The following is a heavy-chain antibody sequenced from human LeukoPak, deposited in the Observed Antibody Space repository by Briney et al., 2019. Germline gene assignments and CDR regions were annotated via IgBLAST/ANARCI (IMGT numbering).Heavy chain of an antibody. D-gene: IGHD5/OR15-5a*01. CDR3: ARGIVYYFDY. V-gene: IGHV3-30*03. Sequence: GRSLRLSCAASGFTFSSYGMHWVRQAPGKGLEWVAVISYDGSNKYYADSVKGRFTISRDNSKNTLYLQMNSLRAEDTAVYYCARGIVYYFDYWGQGTLVTVSS. CDR1: GFTFSSYG. CDR2: ISYDGSNK. J-gene: IGHJ4*02.